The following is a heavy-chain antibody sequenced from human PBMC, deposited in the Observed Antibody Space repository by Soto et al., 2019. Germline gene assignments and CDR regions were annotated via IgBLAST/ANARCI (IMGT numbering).Heavy chain of an antibody. V-gene: IGHV1-2*02. Sequence: VASVKVSCKASGYTFTGYYMHWVRQAPGQGLEWMGWINPNSGGTNYAQKFQGRVTMTRDTSISTAYMELSRLRSDDTAVYYCARAGVGAALLGMDVWGQGTTVTVSS. CDR2: INPNSGGT. D-gene: IGHD1-26*01. CDR3: ARAGVGAALLGMDV. CDR1: GYTFTGYY. J-gene: IGHJ6*02.